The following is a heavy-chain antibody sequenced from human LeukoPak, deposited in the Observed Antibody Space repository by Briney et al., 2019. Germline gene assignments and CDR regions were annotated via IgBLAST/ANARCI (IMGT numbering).Heavy chain of an antibody. CDR2: IYYSGST. D-gene: IGHD1-14*01. V-gene: IGHV4-31*03. CDR3: ARVDYGTTTGFDY. CDR1: GGSISSGGYY. J-gene: IGHJ4*02. Sequence: SQTLSLTCTVSGGSISSGGYYWSWIRQHPGKGLEWIGYIYYSGSTYYNPSLKSRVTISVDTSKNQFSLKLSSVTAAGTAVYYCARVDYGTTTGFDYWGQGTLVTVSS.